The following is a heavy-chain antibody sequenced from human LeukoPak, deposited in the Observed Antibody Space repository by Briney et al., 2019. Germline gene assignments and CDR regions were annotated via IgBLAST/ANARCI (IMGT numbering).Heavy chain of an antibody. J-gene: IGHJ6*03. CDR3: ARSLGYCSSTSCHRRALNYYCYMDV. Sequence: VASVKVSCKASGGTFSSYAISWVRQAPGQGLEWMGGIIPIFGTANYAQKFQGRVTITADESTSTAYMELSSLRSEDTAVYYCARSLGYCSSTSCHRRALNYYCYMDVWGKGTTVTISS. D-gene: IGHD2-2*01. CDR1: GGTFSSYA. CDR2: IIPIFGTA. V-gene: IGHV1-69*01.